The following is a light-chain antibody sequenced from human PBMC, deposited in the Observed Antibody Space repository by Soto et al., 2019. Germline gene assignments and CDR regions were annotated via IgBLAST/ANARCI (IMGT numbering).Light chain of an antibody. V-gene: IGKV3-20*01. J-gene: IGKJ1*01. CDR1: QSVSSSY. CDR2: GAS. Sequence: VVTQSPGTLSLSPGERATLSCIASQSVSSSYLAWYQQKPGQAPRLLIYGASSRATGIPDRFSGSGCGTDFTLTISRLEPEDVAVYYCQQYGSAPRTFGQGTKVDI. CDR3: QQYGSAPRT.